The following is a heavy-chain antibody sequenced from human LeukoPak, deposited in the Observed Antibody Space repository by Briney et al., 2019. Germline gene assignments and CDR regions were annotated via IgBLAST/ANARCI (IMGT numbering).Heavy chain of an antibody. J-gene: IGHJ4*02. CDR3: ATKKSLTGYYI. CDR2: IYSGGTT. CDR1: GFNVISNF. V-gene: IGHV3-53*01. Sequence: PGGSLRLSCAASGFNVISNFISWVRQAPGKGPEWVSVIYSGGTTYYSDSVKGLFTISRDNAKNTLYLQMNSLRAEDTAVYYCATKKSLTGYYIWGQGTLVTVSS. D-gene: IGHD3-9*01.